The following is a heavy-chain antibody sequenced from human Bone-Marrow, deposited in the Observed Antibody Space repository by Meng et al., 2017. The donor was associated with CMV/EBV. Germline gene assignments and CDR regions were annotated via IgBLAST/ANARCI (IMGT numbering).Heavy chain of an antibody. J-gene: IGHJ6*02. CDR1: GFTFSSYG. CDR3: AKARSSSWMDYSMDV. D-gene: IGHD6-6*01. V-gene: IGHV3-30*02. Sequence: GESLKISCAASGFTFSSYGMHWVRQAPGKGLEWVAFIRYDGSNKYYADSVKGRFTISRDNSKNTLYLQMNSLRAEDTAVYFCAKARSSSWMDYSMDVWGQGTTVTVSS. CDR2: IRYDGSNK.